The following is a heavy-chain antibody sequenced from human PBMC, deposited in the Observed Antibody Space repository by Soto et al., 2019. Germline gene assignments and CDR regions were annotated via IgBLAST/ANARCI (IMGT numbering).Heavy chain of an antibody. CDR3: AKRAQIYDPGYYFDF. D-gene: IGHD5-12*01. V-gene: IGHV3-23*01. CDR1: GYTVNDYA. J-gene: IGHJ4*02. Sequence: GGYMGLCCAASGYTVNDYAIGCARQGPGKGLEWVSTISGSGGRTFYADSVKGRFTISRDNSKNTLSLQMNSLRAEDTAVYYCAKRAQIYDPGYYFDFWGQGTPVTVPS. CDR2: ISGSGGRT.